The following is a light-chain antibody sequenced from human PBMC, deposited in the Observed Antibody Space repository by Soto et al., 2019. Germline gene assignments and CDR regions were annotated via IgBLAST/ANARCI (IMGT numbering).Light chain of an antibody. Sequence: EIVMTQSPATLSESPGERATLSCRASQNINSNLAWYQQRPGQAPRLLIYGASTRATDIPARFSGSGSGTEFTLTISSLQSEDFAVYYCQQYHNWPPRTFGQGTKVEIK. CDR1: QNINSN. CDR3: QQYHNWPPRT. CDR2: GAS. V-gene: IGKV3-15*01. J-gene: IGKJ1*01.